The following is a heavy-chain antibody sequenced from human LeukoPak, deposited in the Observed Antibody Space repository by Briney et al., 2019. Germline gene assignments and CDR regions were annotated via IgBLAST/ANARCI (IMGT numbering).Heavy chain of an antibody. D-gene: IGHD3-9*01. CDR3: ARIQRYFDWLLYPFDY. J-gene: IGHJ4*02. CDR1: GFSLSNARMG. Sequence: SGPTLVNPTETLTLTCTVSGFSLSNARMGVSWIRQPPGKALEWLAHIFSNDEKSYSTSLKSRLTISKDTSKSQVVLTMTNMDPADTATYYCARIQRYFDWLLYPFDYWGQGTLVTVSS. CDR2: IFSNDEK. V-gene: IGHV2-26*01.